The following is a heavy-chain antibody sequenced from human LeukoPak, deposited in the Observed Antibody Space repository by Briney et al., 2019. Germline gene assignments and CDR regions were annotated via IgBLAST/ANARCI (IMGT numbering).Heavy chain of an antibody. D-gene: IGHD2-2*01. J-gene: IGHJ4*02. V-gene: IGHV4-38-2*02. CDR2: IYHSGST. Sequence: SETLSLTCTVSGYSISSGYYWGWIRQPPGKGLEWIGSIYHSGSTYYNPSLKSRVTISVDTSKNQFSLKLSSVTAADTAVYYCARVSVPAADFDYWGQGTLVTVSS. CDR3: ARVSVPAADFDY. CDR1: GYSISSGYY.